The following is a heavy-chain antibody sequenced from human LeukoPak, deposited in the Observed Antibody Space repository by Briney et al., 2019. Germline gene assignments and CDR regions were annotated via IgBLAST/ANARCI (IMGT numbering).Heavy chain of an antibody. J-gene: IGHJ4*02. CDR2: VDHSGST. Sequence: SGTLSLTCAVSGVSISSNNWWSWVRQPPGKGLEWIGEVDHSGSTNYNPSLKSRVTISVDTSKNQFSLKLSSVTAADTAVYYCARGGIQLCLDYWGQGTLVTVSS. V-gene: IGHV4-4*02. CDR3: ARGGIQLCLDY. CDR1: GVSISSNNW. D-gene: IGHD5-18*01.